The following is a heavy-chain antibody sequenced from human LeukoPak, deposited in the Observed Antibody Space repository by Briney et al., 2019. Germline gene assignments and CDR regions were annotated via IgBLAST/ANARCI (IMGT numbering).Heavy chain of an antibody. Sequence: GGSLRLSCAASGFTFGNAWMSWVRQAPGKGLEWVGRIKSKTDGGTTDYAAPVKGRFTISRDDSKNTLFLQMNSLKTEDTAVYYCARITRGDWFSFGNGILDYWGQGTLVTVSS. V-gene: IGHV3-15*01. D-gene: IGHD3/OR15-3a*01. CDR3: ARITRGDWFSFGNGILDY. CDR2: IKSKTDGGTT. CDR1: GFTFGNAW. J-gene: IGHJ4*02.